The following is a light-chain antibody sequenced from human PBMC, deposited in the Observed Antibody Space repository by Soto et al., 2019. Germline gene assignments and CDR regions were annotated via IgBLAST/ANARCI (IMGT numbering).Light chain of an antibody. V-gene: IGKV3-20*01. CDR1: QSVGNNY. Sequence: EIVLTHSPDTLSLSPGERATLSCRASQSVGNNYLAWYQQRPGQAPRLVIYGASNRATGIPDRFSAWGSGTDFTLTISRLEPADFALYSCQQYTSSPLTFGQGTKVEIK. CDR2: GAS. CDR3: QQYTSSPLT. J-gene: IGKJ1*01.